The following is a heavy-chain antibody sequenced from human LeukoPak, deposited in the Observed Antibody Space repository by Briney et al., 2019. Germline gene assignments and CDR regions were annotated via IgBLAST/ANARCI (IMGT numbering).Heavy chain of an antibody. CDR2: IHYSGST. V-gene: IGHV4-59*01. CDR3: ARDLTHDSADWFDP. J-gene: IGHJ5*02. D-gene: IGHD1-1*01. CDR1: GGSISSYY. Sequence: SETPSLTCTVSGGSISSYYWSWIRQPPGKGLEWIGYIHYSGSTNYNPSLKSRVTISLDTSKNQFSLKLSSVTAADTAVYYCARDLTHDSADWFDPWGQGTLVTVSS.